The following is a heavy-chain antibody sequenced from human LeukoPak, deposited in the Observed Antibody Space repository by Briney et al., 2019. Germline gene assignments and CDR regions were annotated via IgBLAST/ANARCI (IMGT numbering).Heavy chain of an antibody. CDR2: IYYSKNT. CDR1: GDSISSSSAY. D-gene: IGHD5-18*01. CDR3: VSPRGFSYGYFDY. Sequence: SETLSLTCTVSGDSISSSSAYWGWIRQPPGKGLEWIGSIYYSKNTYYNPSLKSRVTISADTSKNQFSLTLGSVSATDTAVYYCVSPRGFSYGYFDYWGQGTLVTVPS. V-gene: IGHV4-39*01. J-gene: IGHJ4*02.